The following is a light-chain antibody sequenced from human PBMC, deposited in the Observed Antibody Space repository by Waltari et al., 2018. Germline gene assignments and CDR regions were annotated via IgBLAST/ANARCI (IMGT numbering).Light chain of an antibody. CDR3: CSHGGSNNFYI. Sequence: QSALTQPPSASGSPGQSVTISCTGTSSDVGAYNYVSWYQQYPGKAPKLIIYAVTNRPSGVPDRFSGSKSGNTASLTVSGLQADDEADYYCCSHGGSNNFYIFGTGTTVTVL. CDR2: AVT. CDR1: SSDVGAYNY. J-gene: IGLJ1*01. V-gene: IGLV2-8*01.